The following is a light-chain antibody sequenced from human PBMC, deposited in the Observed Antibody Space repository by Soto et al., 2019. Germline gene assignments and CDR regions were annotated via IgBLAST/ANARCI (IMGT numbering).Light chain of an antibody. CDR1: QSISSY. Sequence: DIQMTQSPSSLSASVGDRVSITCRAGQSISSYLNWYQQKPGKAPKLLIYTASSLQSGVPSRFSGSGSGIDFTLTISSLKPEDFATYYCQQSYSTPQTFGQGTKVEIK. V-gene: IGKV1-39*01. CDR2: TAS. J-gene: IGKJ1*01. CDR3: QQSYSTPQT.